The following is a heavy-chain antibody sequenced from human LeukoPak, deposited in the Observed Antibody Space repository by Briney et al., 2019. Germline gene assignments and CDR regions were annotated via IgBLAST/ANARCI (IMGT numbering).Heavy chain of an antibody. CDR2: IDDSGST. V-gene: IGHV4-39*01. CDR1: GGSVSSSSYF. J-gene: IGHJ4*02. CDR3: ARLGPRNSSGYYYY. Sequence: SKTLSLTCTVSGGSVSSSSYFWGWIRQPPGKGLGWIGSIDDSGSTYYNPSLKSRVTISVDTSKNQFSLRLSSVTAADTAVYYCARLGPRNSSGYYYYWGQGTLVTVSS. D-gene: IGHD3-22*01.